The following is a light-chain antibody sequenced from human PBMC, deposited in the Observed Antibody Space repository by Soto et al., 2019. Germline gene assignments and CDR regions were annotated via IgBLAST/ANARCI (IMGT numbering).Light chain of an antibody. CDR2: LGS. J-gene: IGKJ2*01. V-gene: IGKV2-28*01. CDR3: MQALQTPMYT. CDR1: QSLLHSNGYNY. Sequence: DIVMTQSPLSLPVTPGDPASISCRSSQSLLHSNGYNYLDWYLQKPGQSPQLLIYLGSNRASGVPDRFSGSGSGTDFTLKISRVEADDVGVYYCMQALQTPMYTFGQGTKLEIK.